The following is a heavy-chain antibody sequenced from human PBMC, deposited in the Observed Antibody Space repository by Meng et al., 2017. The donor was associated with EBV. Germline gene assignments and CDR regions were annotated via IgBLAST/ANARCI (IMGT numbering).Heavy chain of an antibody. CDR1: GGTCRYYG. Sequence: QVQLVHSTAEVKKPCSSVEDSCKTSGGTCRYYGISWVRQAPGQGLDWLGGFLPRLGAPNYAQKFHGRVKITADESTSTHYMDLSSLRSEDTAIYYCASESGRGYTPDYWGQGTLVTVSS. V-gene: IGHV1-69*01. CDR3: ASESGRGYTPDY. D-gene: IGHD3-10*01. CDR2: FLPRLGAP. J-gene: IGHJ4*02.